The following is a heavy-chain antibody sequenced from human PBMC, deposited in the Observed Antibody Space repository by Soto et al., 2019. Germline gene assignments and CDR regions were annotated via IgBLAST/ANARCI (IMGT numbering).Heavy chain of an antibody. J-gene: IGHJ6*02. CDR3: AREVFSGYYYGMDV. D-gene: IGHD3-10*01. V-gene: IGHV3-74*01. CDR2: ISSDGSST. Sequence: EVQLVESGGGLVQPGGSLRLSCAASGFTFSSYWMHWVRQAPGKGLVWVSRISSDGSSTSYADSMKGRFTISRDNAKNTFYLQMNSLRAEDTAVYYCAREVFSGYYYGMDVWGQGTTVTVSS. CDR1: GFTFSSYW.